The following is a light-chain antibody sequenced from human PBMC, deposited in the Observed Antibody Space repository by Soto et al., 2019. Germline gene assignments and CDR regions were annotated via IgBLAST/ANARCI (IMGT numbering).Light chain of an antibody. V-gene: IGKV1-39*01. CDR1: RSISSY. CDR2: GAS. CDR3: QQSFSTPHT. J-gene: IGKJ2*01. Sequence: DIQMTQSPSSLSASVGDRVIITCRASRSISSYLNWYQQKPGKAPKVLIYGASNLHSGVPSRFSGSQSGTDFTLAISSLQPEDFATYYCQQSFSTPHTFGQGTKLEIK.